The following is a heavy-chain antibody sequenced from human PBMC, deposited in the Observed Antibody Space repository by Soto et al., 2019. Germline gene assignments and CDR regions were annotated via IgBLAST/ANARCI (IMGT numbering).Heavy chain of an antibody. D-gene: IGHD6-13*01. CDR1: GFTFSSYG. Sequence: EVQLVESGGGLVQPGGSLRLSCAAFGFTFSSYGMNWVRQAPGKGLAGVSYISSSSSTIYYADSVKGRFTISSDKAKNSLYLQMNSLRAEDTAVYYCASGPYSSSWPYYFDYWGQGTLVTVSS. CDR2: ISSSSSTI. J-gene: IGHJ4*02. V-gene: IGHV3-48*01. CDR3: ASGPYSSSWPYYFDY.